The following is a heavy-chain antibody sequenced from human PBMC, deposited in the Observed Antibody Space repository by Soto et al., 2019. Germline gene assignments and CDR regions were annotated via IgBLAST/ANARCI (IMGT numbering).Heavy chain of an antibody. Sequence: SETLSLTCTVSGASISRYYWSWIRQSPGKGLEWIGYLYNTGSTIYNPSIKSRVTISVDTSKNQFSLKMNSVTAADAAVYFCARYLWGYCGVDCYLLAVWGHRTKVTVAS. CDR3: ARYLWGYCGVDCYLLAV. V-gene: IGHV4-59*01. J-gene: IGHJ6*02. D-gene: IGHD2-21*02. CDR2: LYNTGST. CDR1: GASISRYY.